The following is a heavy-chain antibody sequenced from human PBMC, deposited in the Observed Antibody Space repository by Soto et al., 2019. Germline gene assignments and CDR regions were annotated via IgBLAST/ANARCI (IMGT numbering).Heavy chain of an antibody. Sequence: ASVKVSCKASGYTFTSYGISWVRQAPGQGLEWMGWISAYNGNTNYAQKLQGRVTMTTDTSTSTAYMELGSLRSDDTAVYYCARDAIIVATIAPPPYYYYGMDVWGQGTTVTVSS. CDR1: GYTFTSYG. CDR2: ISAYNGNT. V-gene: IGHV1-18*01. D-gene: IGHD5-12*01. CDR3: ARDAIIVATIAPPPYYYYGMDV. J-gene: IGHJ6*02.